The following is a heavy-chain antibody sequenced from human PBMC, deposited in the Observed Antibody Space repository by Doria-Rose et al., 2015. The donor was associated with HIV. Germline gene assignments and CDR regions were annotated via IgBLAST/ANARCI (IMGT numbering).Heavy chain of an antibody. D-gene: IGHD6-13*01. J-gene: IGHJ4*02. CDR3: ARIKSSRWYHKYYFDF. V-gene: IGHV2-26*01. CDR1: GVSLSSPGMG. CDR2: IFSDDER. Sequence: QVTLKESGPVLVKPTETPTLTCTVSGVSLSSPGMGVSWIRQPPGNALEWLANIFSDDERSYITSLKSRLTISRGTSKSQVVLTMTDMDPVDTATYYCARIKSSRWYHKYYFDFWGQGTLVIVSA.